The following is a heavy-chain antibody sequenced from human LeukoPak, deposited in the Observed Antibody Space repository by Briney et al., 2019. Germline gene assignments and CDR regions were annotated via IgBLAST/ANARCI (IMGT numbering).Heavy chain of an antibody. CDR1: VLTISVYL. D-gene: IGHD3-10*01. V-gene: IGHV3-7*04. CDR3: VRDGGYYGPDS. J-gene: IGHJ4*02. Sequence: GWSLRLSCAASVLTISVYLMSWVCQAPVKGLGWVANIQHGGSDKYYVDSVKGRFTISRDTAKHSLYLQMNSVRADDTAMYYCVRDGGYYGPDSWGQGALVSVSS. CDR2: IQHGGSDK.